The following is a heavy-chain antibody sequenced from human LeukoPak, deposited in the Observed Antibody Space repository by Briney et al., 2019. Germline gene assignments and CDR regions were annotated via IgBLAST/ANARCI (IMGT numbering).Heavy chain of an antibody. Sequence: GGSLRLSCAASGFTFSNYGLSWVRQAPGKGLEWVSGITGSGGSTYYADSVKGRFTISRDSSKNTLYLQMNSLRAGDTAVYYCARAAYSSTWYSRYFDLWGRGTLVTVSS. D-gene: IGHD6-13*01. V-gene: IGHV3-23*01. CDR1: GFTFSNYG. J-gene: IGHJ2*01. CDR3: ARAAYSSTWYSRYFDL. CDR2: ITGSGGST.